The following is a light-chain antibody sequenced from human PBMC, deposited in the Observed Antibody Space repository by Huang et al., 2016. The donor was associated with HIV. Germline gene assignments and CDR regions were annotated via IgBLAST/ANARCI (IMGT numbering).Light chain of an antibody. CDR2: WAS. V-gene: IGKV4-1*01. CDR1: KSVLSTSNNKNY. CDR3: QQYYTTPE. J-gene: IGKJ1*01. Sequence: DIVLTQSPDTLAVSLGERATITCKSSKSVLSTSNNKNYLAWYQQKPGQPPKALSYWASTREAVGPDRFSGSGAGKDFTLTISSLQAEDVALYFCQQYYTTPEFGQGTRVEI.